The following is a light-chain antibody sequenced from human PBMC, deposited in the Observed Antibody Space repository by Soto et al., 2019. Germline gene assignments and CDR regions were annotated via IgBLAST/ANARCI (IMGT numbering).Light chain of an antibody. V-gene: IGLV2-11*01. CDR3: CSYAGSYTWV. CDR1: SSDVGGYKY. CDR2: DVT. Sequence: QSALTQPASLSGSPGQSITISCTGTSSDVGGYKYVSWYQQHPGKAPKLMIYDVTKRPSGVPDRSSGSKSGNTASLTISGLQAEDEADYYCCSYAGSYTWVFGGGTKLTVL. J-gene: IGLJ3*02.